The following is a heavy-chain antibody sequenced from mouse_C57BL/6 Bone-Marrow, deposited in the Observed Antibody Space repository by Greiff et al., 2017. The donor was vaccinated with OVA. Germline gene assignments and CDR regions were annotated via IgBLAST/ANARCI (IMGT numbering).Heavy chain of an antibody. CDR2: IHPNSGST. CDR3: ARERNDYDDGYYAMDY. Sequence: QVQLQQPGAELVKPGASVKLSCKASGYTFTSYWMHWVKQRPGQGLEWIGMIHPNSGSTNYNEKFKSKATLTVDKSSSTAYMQLSSLTSEDSAVYYCARERNDYDDGYYAMDYWGQGTSVTVSS. J-gene: IGHJ4*01. CDR1: GYTFTSYW. V-gene: IGHV1-64*01. D-gene: IGHD2-4*01.